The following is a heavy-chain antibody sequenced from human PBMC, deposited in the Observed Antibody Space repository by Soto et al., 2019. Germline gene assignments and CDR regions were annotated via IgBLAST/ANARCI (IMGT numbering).Heavy chain of an antibody. CDR3: ARTSDRGFRDWFDP. D-gene: IGHD2-21*01. V-gene: IGHV4-31*03. CDR1: GGSINSGGYH. CDR2: IYYRGNT. Sequence: SETLSLTCSVSGGSINSGGYHWTWIRQHPEKGLEWIGYIYYRGNTYYNPSLRSRLTISVDTSKNQFSLNLTSVTAADTAVYSCARTSDRGFRDWFDPWGQGTLVTVSS. J-gene: IGHJ5*02.